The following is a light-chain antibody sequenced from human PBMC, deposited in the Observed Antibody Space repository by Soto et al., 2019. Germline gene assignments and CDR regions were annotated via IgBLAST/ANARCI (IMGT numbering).Light chain of an antibody. CDR2: GAS. CDR1: QTVASN. Sequence: EIVMTQSPASLSVSPGDGATLSCRASQTVASNLAWYQQKPGQGPRLLIHGASTRAAGVPARLSGSGSGTDFTPTISSLQSEDFAVYYCQQYHNWPPQYTFGQGTRLQIK. CDR3: QQYHNWPPQYT. J-gene: IGKJ2*01. V-gene: IGKV3-15*01.